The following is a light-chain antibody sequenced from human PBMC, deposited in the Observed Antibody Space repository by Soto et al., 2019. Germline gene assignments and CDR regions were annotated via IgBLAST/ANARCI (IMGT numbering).Light chain of an antibody. Sequence: QSVLTQPPSVSAAPGQKVTISCSGSSSNIGDHDVSWYKQLPGTAPKLLISDNNKRPSGIPDRFSGSKSGTSATLGITGLQTGDEADYYCGTWDSSLSAGVFGGGTKVTVL. CDR2: DNN. CDR1: SSNIGDHD. CDR3: GTWDSSLSAGV. V-gene: IGLV1-51*01. J-gene: IGLJ3*02.